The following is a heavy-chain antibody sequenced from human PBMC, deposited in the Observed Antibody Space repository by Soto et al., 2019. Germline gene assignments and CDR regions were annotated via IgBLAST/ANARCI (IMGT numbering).Heavy chain of an antibody. J-gene: IGHJ5*02. CDR3: AITKRITIFGVVIGSSWFDP. D-gene: IGHD3-3*01. CDR1: GGTFSSYA. Sequence: QVQLVQSGAEVKKTGSSVKVSCKSSGGTFSSYAISWVRQAPGQGLEWMGGIIPIFGTANYAQKFQGRVTITADESTSTAYMELSSLRSEDTAVYYCAITKRITIFGVVIGSSWFDPWGQGTLVTVSS. V-gene: IGHV1-69*01. CDR2: IIPIFGTA.